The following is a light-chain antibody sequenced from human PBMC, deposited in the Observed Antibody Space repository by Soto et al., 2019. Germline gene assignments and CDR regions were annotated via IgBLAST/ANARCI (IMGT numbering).Light chain of an antibody. J-gene: IGKJ2*01. CDR2: DAS. Sequence: DIQMTQSPSSLSASVGDRVTITCQASQDISNNLNWYQQKPGKAPKLLIYDASNLETGVPSRFSGSGSGTDFTFTISSLQPEDIATYYCQQYGNLYTFGQGTKLESK. CDR1: QDISNN. V-gene: IGKV1-33*01. CDR3: QQYGNLYT.